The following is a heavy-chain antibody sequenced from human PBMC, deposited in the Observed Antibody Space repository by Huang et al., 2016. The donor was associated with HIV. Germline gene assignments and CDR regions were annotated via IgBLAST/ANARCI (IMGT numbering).Heavy chain of an antibody. J-gene: IGHJ6*02. D-gene: IGHD3-10*01. V-gene: IGHV5-51*01. Sequence: EVQLVQSGAEVKKPGESLKISCKGSGYRFRSNWIGWVRQVPGKGLEGMGIVYPGDSDTRYSPSFQGQVTISADKSSNTAYLQWSSLKASDTAMYYCARLIGSPSFYYGLDVWGQGTTVTVSS. CDR3: ARLIGSPSFYYGLDV. CDR1: GYRFRSNW. CDR2: VYPGDSDT.